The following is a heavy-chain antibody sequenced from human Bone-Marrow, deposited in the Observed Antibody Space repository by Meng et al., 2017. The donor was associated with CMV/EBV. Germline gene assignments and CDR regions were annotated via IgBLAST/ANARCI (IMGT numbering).Heavy chain of an antibody. V-gene: IGHV1-2*02. CDR1: GYTFTGYY. CDR3: ARGGAFTVTRHPNNWFDP. D-gene: IGHD4-11*01. CDR2: INPNSGGT. J-gene: IGHJ5*02. Sequence: ASVKVSCKASGYTFTGYYMHWVRQAPGQGLEWMGWINPNSGGTNYAQKFQGRVTMTRDTSISTAYMELSRLGSDDTAVYYCARGGAFTVTRHPNNWFDPWGQGTLVTVSS.